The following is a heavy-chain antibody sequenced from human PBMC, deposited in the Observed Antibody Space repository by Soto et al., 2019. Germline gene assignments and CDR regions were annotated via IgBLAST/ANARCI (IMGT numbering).Heavy chain of an antibody. J-gene: IGHJ6*02. Sequence: QVQLVESGGGVVQPGRSLRLSCAASGFTFSSYGMHWVRQAPGKGLEWVAVIWYDGSNKYYADSVKGRFTISRDNSKNPXYLQMNSLRAEDTAVYYCARDTTRAMLRIYYGMDVWGQGTTVTVSS. CDR1: GFTFSSYG. V-gene: IGHV3-33*01. CDR2: IWYDGSNK. CDR3: ARDTTRAMLRIYYGMDV. D-gene: IGHD3-10*01.